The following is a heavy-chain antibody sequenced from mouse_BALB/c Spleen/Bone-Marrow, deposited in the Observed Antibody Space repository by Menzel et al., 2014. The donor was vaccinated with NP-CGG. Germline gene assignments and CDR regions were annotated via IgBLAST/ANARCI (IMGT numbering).Heavy chain of an antibody. CDR2: ISYSGST. D-gene: IGHD2-3*01. CDR3: ASPLLFAY. CDR1: GYSITSDYA. V-gene: IGHV3-2*02. Sequence: VQLQQSGPGLVKPSQSLSLTCTVTGYSITSDYAWNWIRQFPGNKLEWMGYISYSGSTSYNPSLKSRISITRDTSKNQFFLQLNSVTTEDTATYSCASPLLFAYWGQGTLVTVSA. J-gene: IGHJ3*01.